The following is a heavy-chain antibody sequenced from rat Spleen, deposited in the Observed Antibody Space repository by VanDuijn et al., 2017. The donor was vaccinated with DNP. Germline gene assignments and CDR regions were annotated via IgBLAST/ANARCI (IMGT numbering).Heavy chain of an antibody. CDR1: GFTFSNYG. Sequence: EVQLVESGGGLVQPGRSLKLPCAASGFTFSNYGMHWIRQAPTKGLEWVASISPSGGSTYYRDSVKGRFTISRDDAKNTLSLQMNSQRSEDTATYYCARIGDLHDGGDGDALDAWGQGTSVTVSS. J-gene: IGHJ4*01. CDR2: ISPSGGST. V-gene: IGHV5-19*01. CDR3: ARIGDLHDGGDGDALDA. D-gene: IGHD1-12*02.